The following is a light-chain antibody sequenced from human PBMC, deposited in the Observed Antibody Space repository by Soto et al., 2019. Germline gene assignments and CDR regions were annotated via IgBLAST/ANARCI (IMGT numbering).Light chain of an antibody. V-gene: IGKV1-5*03. CDR1: QSISSW. Sequence: MHMTQSHSTLSGSVGDRVTITCRASQSISSWLAWYQQKPGKAPKLLIYKASTLESGVPSRFSGSGSGTEFTLTISSLHPDDFATYYCQQYDKYAWTFGQGTKVDIK. CDR3: QQYDKYAWT. CDR2: KAS. J-gene: IGKJ1*01.